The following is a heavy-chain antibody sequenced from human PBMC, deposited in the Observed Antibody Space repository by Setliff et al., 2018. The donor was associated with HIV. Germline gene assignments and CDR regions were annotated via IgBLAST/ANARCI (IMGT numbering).Heavy chain of an antibody. Sequence: SETLSLTCAVYGASFSGYYCNWIRQTPGKGLEWIGDINHSGSANYNPSLRGRVTISIDTSKNQFSPKVTSVTAADTAVYYCVRQADCGGDCVLGYWGQGTLVTVSS. D-gene: IGHD2-21*02. CDR3: VRQADCGGDCVLGY. V-gene: IGHV4-34*01. CDR2: INHSGSA. CDR1: GASFSGYY. J-gene: IGHJ4*02.